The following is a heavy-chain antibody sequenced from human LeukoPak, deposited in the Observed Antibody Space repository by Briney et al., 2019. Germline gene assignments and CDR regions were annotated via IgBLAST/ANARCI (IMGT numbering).Heavy chain of an antibody. CDR3: ARGGKATVVTM. J-gene: IGHJ4*02. D-gene: IGHD4-23*01. CDR2: IYSSGST. CDR1: GGSINSYY. V-gene: IGHV4-4*07. Sequence: SETLSLTCTVSGGSINSYYWSWIRQPAGKGLVWIGRIYSSGSTNYNPSLKSRVSMSVETSKNQFSLKLTSVTAADTAVYYCARGGKATVVTMWGQGILVTVSS.